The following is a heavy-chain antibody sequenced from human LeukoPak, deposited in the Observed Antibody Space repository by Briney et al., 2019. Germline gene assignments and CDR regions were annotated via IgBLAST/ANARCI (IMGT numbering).Heavy chain of an antibody. CDR1: GFTFSSYW. CDR2: INSDGSST. CDR3: AKEVGSWPGHYFDY. V-gene: IGHV3-74*01. J-gene: IGHJ4*02. D-gene: IGHD6-13*01. Sequence: GGSLRLSCSASGFTFSSYWMHWVRQAPGKGLVWVSRINSDGSSTSYADSVKGRFTISRDNAKNTLYLQMNSLRAEDTAVYFCAKEVGSWPGHYFDYWGQGTLVTVSS.